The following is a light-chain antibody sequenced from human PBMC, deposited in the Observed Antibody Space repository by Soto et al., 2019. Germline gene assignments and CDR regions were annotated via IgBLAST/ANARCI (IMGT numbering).Light chain of an antibody. CDR3: CSYAGSYTLYV. V-gene: IGLV2-11*01. J-gene: IGLJ1*01. Sequence: SALTQPRSVSGSPGQSVTISCTGTSSDVGGYNYVSWYQQHPGKAPKLMIYDVSQRPSGVPDRFSGSKSGNTASLTISGLQAEDEADYYCCSYAGSYTLYVFGTGTKVTLL. CDR1: SSDVGGYNY. CDR2: DVS.